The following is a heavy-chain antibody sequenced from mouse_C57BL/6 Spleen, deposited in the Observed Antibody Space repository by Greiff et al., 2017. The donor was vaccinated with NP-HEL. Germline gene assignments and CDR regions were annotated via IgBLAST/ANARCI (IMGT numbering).Heavy chain of an antibody. CDR2: IHPNSGST. Sequence: QVQLQQPGAELVKPGASVKLSCKASGYTFTSYWMHWVKQRPGQGLEWIGMIHPNSGSTNYNEKFKSKVTLTVDKSYSTAYMQLSSLTSEDSAVYYSARGRVFSDGYDEGFAYWGQGTLVTVSA. CDR1: GYTFTSYW. D-gene: IGHD2-2*01. CDR3: ARGRVFSDGYDEGFAY. J-gene: IGHJ3*01. V-gene: IGHV1-64*01.